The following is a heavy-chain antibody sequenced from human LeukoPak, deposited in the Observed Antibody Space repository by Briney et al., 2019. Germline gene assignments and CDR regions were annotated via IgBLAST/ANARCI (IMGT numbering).Heavy chain of an antibody. V-gene: IGHV4-38-2*02. CDR2: IYHSGST. CDR3: ARDQLLSYYFDY. Sequence: GSLRLSCAVSGFTFSSHWMSWVRQAPGKGLEWIGSIYHSGSTYYNPSLKSRVTISVDTSKNQFSLKLSSVTAADTAVYYCARDQLLSYYFDYWGQGTLVTVSS. J-gene: IGHJ4*02. D-gene: IGHD2-2*01. CDR1: GFTFSSHW.